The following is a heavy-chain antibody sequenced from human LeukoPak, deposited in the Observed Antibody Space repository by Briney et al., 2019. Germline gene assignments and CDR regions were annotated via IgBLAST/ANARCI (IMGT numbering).Heavy chain of an antibody. D-gene: IGHD3-22*01. CDR2: INPSGGST. CDR3: ARDHGGNYYDSSGHWFDP. CDR1: GYTFTSYY. Sequence: PGASVKVSCKASGYTFTSYYMHWVRQAPGQGLEWMGIINPSGGSTSYAQKFQGRDTMTRDTSTSTVYMELSSLRSEDTAVYYCARDHGGNYYDSSGHWFDPWGQGTLVTVSS. J-gene: IGHJ5*02. V-gene: IGHV1-46*01.